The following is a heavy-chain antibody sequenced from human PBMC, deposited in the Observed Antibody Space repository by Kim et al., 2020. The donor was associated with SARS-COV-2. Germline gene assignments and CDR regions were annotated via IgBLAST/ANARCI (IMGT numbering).Heavy chain of an antibody. CDR1: GFTFDNYA. CDR3: ARNLTFTNGWFDWYFAL. V-gene: IGHV3-23*01. D-gene: IGHD6-19*01. CDR2: IRESGSGT. Sequence: GGSLRLSCAAFGFTFDNYAMSWVRQAPGKGPEWVSTIRESGSGTYYEVFAKGRFSISRDNSRNTLYLQMSSLRADDTAVYSCARNLTFTNGWFDWYFAL. J-gene: IGHJ2*01.